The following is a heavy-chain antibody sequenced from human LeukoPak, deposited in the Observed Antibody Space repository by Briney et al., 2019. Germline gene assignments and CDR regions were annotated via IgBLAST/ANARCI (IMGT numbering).Heavy chain of an antibody. V-gene: IGHV3-48*03. CDR1: GFTFNNFE. CDR2: ISDSGSTI. Sequence: GGSLRLSCAASGFTFNNFEMNWVRQTPGKGLEWVSYISDSGSTIYYADSVKGRFTISRDNAKNSLYLQMNSLRAEDTAVYYCARGDILTGYYPYGFDYWGQGTLITVSS. CDR3: ARGDILTGYYPYGFDY. J-gene: IGHJ4*02. D-gene: IGHD3-9*01.